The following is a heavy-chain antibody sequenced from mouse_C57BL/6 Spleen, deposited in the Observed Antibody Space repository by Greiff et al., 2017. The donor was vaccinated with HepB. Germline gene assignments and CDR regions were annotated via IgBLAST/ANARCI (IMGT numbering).Heavy chain of an antibody. CDR1: GFTFSDYG. V-gene: IGHV5-17*01. Sequence: VQLQQSGGGLVKPGGSLKLSCAASGFTFSDYGMHWVRQAPEKGLEWVAYISSGSSTIYYADTVKGRFTISRDNAKNTLFLQMTSLRSEDTAMYYCARTIITTVVATWDYYAMYYWGQGTSVTVSS. D-gene: IGHD1-1*01. CDR3: ARTIITTVVATWDYYAMYY. J-gene: IGHJ4*01. CDR2: ISSGSSTI.